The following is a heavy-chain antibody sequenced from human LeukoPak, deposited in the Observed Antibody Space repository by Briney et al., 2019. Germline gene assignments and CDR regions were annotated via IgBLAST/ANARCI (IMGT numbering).Heavy chain of an antibody. CDR1: GYTFNDYY. CDR2: INPNSGRT. V-gene: IGHV1-2*02. CDR3: ARDSSDILTGYYHF. Sequence: ASVKVSCKTSGYTFNDYYLHWGRQAPGQGHDWMGWINPNSGRTNYAPKFQGRVTLTTDTSISTAYMELSSLISGDTALYYCARDSSDILTGYYHFWGQGTLVTVSS. D-gene: IGHD3-9*01. J-gene: IGHJ4*02.